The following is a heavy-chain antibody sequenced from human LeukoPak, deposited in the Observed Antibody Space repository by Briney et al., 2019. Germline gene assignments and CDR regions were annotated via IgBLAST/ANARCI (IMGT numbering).Heavy chain of an antibody. Sequence: GGSLRLSCAASGFTFSSYWMHWVRQVPGKGLVWVSRINSDGSSTSYADSVKGRFTISRDNAKNTLYVQMNSLRAEDTAVYYCASETVATPEPDYAFDIWGQGTMVTVSS. J-gene: IGHJ3*02. CDR2: INSDGSST. V-gene: IGHV3-74*01. CDR1: GFTFSSYW. CDR3: ASETVATPEPDYAFDI. D-gene: IGHD4-23*01.